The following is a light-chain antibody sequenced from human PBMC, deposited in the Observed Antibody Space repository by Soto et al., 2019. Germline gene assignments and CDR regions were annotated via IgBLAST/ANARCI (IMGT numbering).Light chain of an antibody. V-gene: IGKV3-20*01. CDR3: QQYGSPPWA. J-gene: IGKJ1*01. CDR1: QSVGSNF. CDR2: AAS. Sequence: IVLTQSPGTLSLSPGERATLSCRASQSVGSNFLAWYQQKRGQAPRILIYAASNRASGIPDRFRGSGSGSDFTLTISRLEPEEFAVYYCQQYGSPPWAFGQGTRVEI.